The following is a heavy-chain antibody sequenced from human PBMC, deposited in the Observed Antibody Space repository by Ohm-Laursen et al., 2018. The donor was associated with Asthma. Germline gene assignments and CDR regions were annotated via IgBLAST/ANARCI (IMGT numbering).Heavy chain of an antibody. Sequence: ASVKVSCKSSGYTFTSYGIAWVRQAPGQGLEWMGWISAYNGNTNYAQKLQGRVTMTTDTSTSTAYMELRSLRSDDTAVYYCARERGITIFGVISNYFDYWGQGTLVTVSS. J-gene: IGHJ4*02. V-gene: IGHV1-18*01. CDR2: ISAYNGNT. D-gene: IGHD3-3*01. CDR1: GYTFTSYG. CDR3: ARERGITIFGVISNYFDY.